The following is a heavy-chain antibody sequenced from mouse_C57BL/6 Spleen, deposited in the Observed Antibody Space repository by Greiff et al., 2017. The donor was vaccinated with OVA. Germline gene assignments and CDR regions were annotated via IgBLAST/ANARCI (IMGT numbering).Heavy chain of an antibody. CDR2: ISDGGSYT. V-gene: IGHV5-4*01. CDR3: ARDERDDYDAWFAY. D-gene: IGHD2-4*01. Sequence: EVKLQESGGGLVKPGGSLKLSCAASGFTFSSYAMSWVRQTPEKRLEWVATISDGGSYTYYPDNVKGRFTISRDNAKNNLYLQMSHLKSEDTAMYYCARDERDDYDAWFAYWGQGTLVTVSA. CDR1: GFTFSSYA. J-gene: IGHJ3*01.